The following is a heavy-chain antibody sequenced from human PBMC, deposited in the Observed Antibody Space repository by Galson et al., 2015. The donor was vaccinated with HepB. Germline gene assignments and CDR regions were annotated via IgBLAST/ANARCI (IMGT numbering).Heavy chain of an antibody. CDR3: AREPFIQTAYYDGSGKTLDC. J-gene: IGHJ4*02. D-gene: IGHD3-22*01. CDR1: GFTFSSYA. CDR2: ISYDVSNK. Sequence: SLRLSCAASGFTFSSYAFHWVRQAPGKGLEWVAVISYDVSNKYYADSVKGRFTISRDNSKNTVYLQMNSLTPEDTAVYYCAREPFIQTAYYDGSGKTLDCWGQGTLLTVSS. V-gene: IGHV3-30*04.